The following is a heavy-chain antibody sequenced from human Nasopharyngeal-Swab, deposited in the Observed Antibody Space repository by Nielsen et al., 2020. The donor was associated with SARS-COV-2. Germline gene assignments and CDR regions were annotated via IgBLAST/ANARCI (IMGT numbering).Heavy chain of an antibody. CDR3: ARDEYYGDYFDAFGI. J-gene: IGHJ3*02. V-gene: IGHV3-7*01. Sequence: GGSLRLSCAASGFTFSSYWMSWVRQAPGKGLEWVANIKQDGSEKYYVDSVKGRFTISRDNAKNSLYLQMNSLRAEDTAVYYCARDEYYGDYFDAFGIWGQGTMVTVSS. D-gene: IGHD4-17*01. CDR1: GFTFSSYW. CDR2: IKQDGSEK.